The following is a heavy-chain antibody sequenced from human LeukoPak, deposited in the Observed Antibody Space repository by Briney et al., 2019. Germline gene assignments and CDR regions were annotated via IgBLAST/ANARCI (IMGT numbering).Heavy chain of an antibody. V-gene: IGHV3-64*04. CDR3: ARDRIRGDY. D-gene: IGHD1-14*01. Sequence: PGGSLRLSCSASGFTFSSFAMHWVRQAPGKGLEYVAAISRNGGSTYYADSVKGRFTISRDNAKNTLYLQVNSLRAEDTAVYYCARDRIRGDYWGQGTLVTVSS. J-gene: IGHJ4*02. CDR1: GFTFSSFA. CDR2: ISRNGGST.